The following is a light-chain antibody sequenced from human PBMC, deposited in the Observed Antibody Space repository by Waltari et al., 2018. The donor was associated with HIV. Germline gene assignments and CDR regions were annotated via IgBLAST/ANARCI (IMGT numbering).Light chain of an antibody. CDR1: SSDVGSYNL. J-gene: IGLJ2*01. V-gene: IGLV2-23*01. Sequence: QSALTQPASVSGSPGQSITISCTGTSSDVGSYNLVSWYQPHPGKAPKLIIYECRKRPSGVSNRFSGSKSGNTASLTISGLQAEDEADYYCCSYAGSSTNVVFGGGTKLTVL. CDR2: ECR. CDR3: CSYAGSSTNVV.